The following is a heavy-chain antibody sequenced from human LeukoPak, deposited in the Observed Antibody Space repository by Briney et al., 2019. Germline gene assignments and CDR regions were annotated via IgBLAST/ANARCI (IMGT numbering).Heavy chain of an antibody. V-gene: IGHV4-38-2*02. D-gene: IGHD6-13*01. CDR3: ARVKQQLVRLLGRDTTYYYYYYIDV. CDR2: IYHSGNT. CDR1: GYSISTSYY. Sequence: SETLSLTCTVSGYSISTSYYWGWIRPPPGKGLEWIGSIYHSGNTYYNPSLKSRVTISVDTSKNQFSLKLNSVTAADTAVYYCARVKQQLVRLLGRDTTYYYYYYIDVWGKGTTVTVSS. J-gene: IGHJ6*03.